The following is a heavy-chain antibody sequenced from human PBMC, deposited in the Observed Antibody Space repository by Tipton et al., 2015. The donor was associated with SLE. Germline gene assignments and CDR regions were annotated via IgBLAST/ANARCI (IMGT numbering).Heavy chain of an antibody. CDR2: INHSGST. D-gene: IGHD6-19*01. Sequence: LRLSCAVYGGSFSGYYWNWVRQPPGKGLEWIGEINHSGSTNYNLSLKSRVTISVDTSKNQFSLKLSSVTAADTAVYYCASKVAGTGGFDYWGQGTLVTVSS. CDR3: ASKVAGTGGFDY. CDR1: GGSFSGYY. V-gene: IGHV4-34*01. J-gene: IGHJ4*02.